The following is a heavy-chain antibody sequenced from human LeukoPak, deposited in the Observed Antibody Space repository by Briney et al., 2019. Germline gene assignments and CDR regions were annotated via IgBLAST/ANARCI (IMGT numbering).Heavy chain of an antibody. CDR2: INPNSGGT. J-gene: IGHJ6*02. CDR3: ARSIITMVRGSRYYYGMDV. V-gene: IGHV1-2*02. Sequence: GASVKVSCKASGYTFTGYYMHWVRQAPGQGLEWMGWINPNSGGTNYAQKFQGRVTMTRDTSISTAYMELSRLRSDDTAVCYCARSIITMVRGSRYYYGMDVWGQGTTVTVSS. D-gene: IGHD3-10*01. CDR1: GYTFTGYY.